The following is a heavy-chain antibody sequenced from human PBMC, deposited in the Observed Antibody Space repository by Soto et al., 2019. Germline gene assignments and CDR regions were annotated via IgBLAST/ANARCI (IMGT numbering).Heavy chain of an antibody. CDR2: VSYDGSNK. V-gene: IGHV3-30*18. D-gene: IGHD5-18*01. Sequence: GGSLRLSCAASGFTSGFTLSSYGMHWVRQAPGKGLEWVAVVSYDGSNKYYADSVKGRFTISRDNSKNTLSLQVNSLRPEDTAVYHCVKDVSGGYRYGYGLDVWGQGTTVTVSS. CDR3: VKDVSGGYRYGYGLDV. J-gene: IGHJ6*02. CDR1: GFTLSSYG.